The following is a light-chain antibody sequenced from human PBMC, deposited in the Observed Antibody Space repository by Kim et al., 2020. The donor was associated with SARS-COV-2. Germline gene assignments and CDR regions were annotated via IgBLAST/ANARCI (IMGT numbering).Light chain of an antibody. CDR2: SAS. Sequence: SASVGDSVTITCQASQAINNYLNWYQQKQGKAPRLLIYSASNLETGVPSRFSGSGSGTDFTFTISSLQPEDIATYYCQQYGDLPSTFGQGTKLEI. V-gene: IGKV1-33*01. J-gene: IGKJ2*01. CDR1: QAINNY. CDR3: QQYGDLPST.